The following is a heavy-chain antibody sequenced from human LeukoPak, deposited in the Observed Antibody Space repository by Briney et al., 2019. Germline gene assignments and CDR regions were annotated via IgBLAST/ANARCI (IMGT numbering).Heavy chain of an antibody. CDR3: ARGGATGNYHFAS. Sequence: GGSLRLSCAASGFTFKDYYMSWVRQTPGKGLEWVSYISSRGNMIYYADSVKGRFTISRDNAKNSLYLHMNSLRAEDTAVYYCARGGATGNYHFASWGQGTLVTVSS. CDR2: ISSRGNMI. CDR1: GFTFKDYY. V-gene: IGHV3-11*01. D-gene: IGHD4/OR15-4a*01. J-gene: IGHJ4*02.